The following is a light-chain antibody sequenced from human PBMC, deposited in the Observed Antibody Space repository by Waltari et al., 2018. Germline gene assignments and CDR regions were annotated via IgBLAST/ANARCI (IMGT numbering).Light chain of an antibody. V-gene: IGLV3-27*01. Sequence: SYELTQPSSVSVSQGQTASITCPGDLLAKKYARWFQQKPGQAPVLVIFKDNERPSGFPERFSGSSSGTSVTLTISGAQVEDEADYYCYSAADNNVGVFGPGTKVTVL. CDR3: YSAADNNVGV. CDR2: KDN. CDR1: LLAKKY. J-gene: IGLJ1*01.